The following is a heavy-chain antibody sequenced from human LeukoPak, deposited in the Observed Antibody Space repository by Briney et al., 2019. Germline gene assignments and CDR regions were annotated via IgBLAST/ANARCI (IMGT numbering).Heavy chain of an antibody. D-gene: IGHD3-22*01. V-gene: IGHV4-34*01. Sequence: PSETLSLTCAVYGGSFSGYYWSWIRQPPGKGLEWIGEINHSGSTNYNPSLKSRVTISVDTSKNQFSLKLSSVTAADTAVYYCARRRITMIVVAPFDYWGQGTLVTVSS. CDR2: INHSGST. J-gene: IGHJ4*02. CDR1: GGSFSGYY. CDR3: ARRRITMIVVAPFDY.